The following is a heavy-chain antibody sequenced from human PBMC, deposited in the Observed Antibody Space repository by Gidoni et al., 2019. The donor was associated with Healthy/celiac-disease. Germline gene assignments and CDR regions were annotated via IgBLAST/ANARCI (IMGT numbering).Heavy chain of an antibody. CDR2: ISGSGGST. Sequence: EVQLLESGGGLVQPGGSLRLSCAASGFTFSSYAMRWVRQAPGKGLEWVSAISGSGGSTYYADSVKGRFTISRDNSKNTLYLQMNSLRAEDTAVYYCAKAAGLYDLLYVFRKQEYYFDYWGQGTLVTVSS. CDR3: AKAAGLYDLLYVFRKQEYYFDY. J-gene: IGHJ4*02. D-gene: IGHD2-8*01. V-gene: IGHV3-23*01. CDR1: GFTFSSYA.